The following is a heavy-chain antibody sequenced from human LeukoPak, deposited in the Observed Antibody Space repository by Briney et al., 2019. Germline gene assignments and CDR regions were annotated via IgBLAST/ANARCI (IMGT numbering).Heavy chain of an antibody. J-gene: IGHJ4*02. D-gene: IGHD2-21*02. Sequence: SVKVSCKASGGTFSSYAISWVRQAPGQGLEWMGRIIPILGIANYAQKFQGRVTITADRSTSTAYMELSSLRSEDTAVYYCARLGNCGGDCYSWADYWGQGTLVTVSS. V-gene: IGHV1-69*04. CDR3: ARLGNCGGDCYSWADY. CDR2: IIPILGIA. CDR1: GGTFSSYA.